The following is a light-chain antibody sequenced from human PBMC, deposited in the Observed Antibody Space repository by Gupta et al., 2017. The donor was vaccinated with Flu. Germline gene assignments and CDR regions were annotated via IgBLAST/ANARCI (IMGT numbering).Light chain of an antibody. J-gene: IGLJ2*01. CDR3: QSYDSSLSGPVV. V-gene: IGLV1-40*01. CDR2: GNS. CDR1: SSNIGAGYD. Sequence: QSVLTQPPSVSGAPGQRVTIPCTGRSSNIGAGYDVHWYQQRPGTAPKLLIYGNSNRPSGVPDRFSGSKSGTSASLAITGLQAEDEADYYCQSYDSSLSGPVVFGGGTKLTVL.